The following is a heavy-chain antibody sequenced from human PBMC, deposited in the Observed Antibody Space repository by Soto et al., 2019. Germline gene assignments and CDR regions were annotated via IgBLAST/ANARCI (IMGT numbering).Heavy chain of an antibody. D-gene: IGHD6-19*01. CDR3: AQFPTFSIAVAGTDDAFDI. CDR1: GFTFSSYE. V-gene: IGHV3-48*03. CDR2: ISSSGSTI. Sequence: XVSLRLSCAASGFTFSSYEKNWVRQAPGKGLGWVSYISSSGSTIYYADSVKGRFTISRDNAKNSLYLQMNSLRAEDTAVYYCAQFPTFSIAVAGTDDAFDIWGQGTMVTVSS. J-gene: IGHJ3*02.